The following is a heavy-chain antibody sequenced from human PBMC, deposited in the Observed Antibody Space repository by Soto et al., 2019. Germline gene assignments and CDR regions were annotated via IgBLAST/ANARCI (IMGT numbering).Heavy chain of an antibody. CDR3: AGPNLYLYAFDI. D-gene: IGHD2-8*01. CDR2: ISAYNGNT. CDR1: GYTFTSYG. Sequence: GASVKVSCKASGYTFTSYGISWVRQAPGQGLEWMGWISAYNGNTNYAQKLQGRVTMTTDTSTSTAYMELRSLRSDVTAVYYCAGPNLYLYAFDIWGQGTMVTVSS. J-gene: IGHJ3*02. V-gene: IGHV1-18*01.